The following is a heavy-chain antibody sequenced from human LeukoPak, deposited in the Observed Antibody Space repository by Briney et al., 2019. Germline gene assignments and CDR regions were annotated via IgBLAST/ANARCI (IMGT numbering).Heavy chain of an antibody. Sequence: SETLSLTCAVYGGSFSSYYWTWIRQPPGKGLQWIGEFNHSGNTNYNPSLKSRVSISVDTSKNQFSLKLTYVTAADTAVYYCARFSHHNNYNDYWGQGTLVTVSS. J-gene: IGHJ4*02. V-gene: IGHV4-34*01. CDR1: GGSFSSYY. D-gene: IGHD5-24*01. CDR2: FNHSGNT. CDR3: ARFSHHNNYNDY.